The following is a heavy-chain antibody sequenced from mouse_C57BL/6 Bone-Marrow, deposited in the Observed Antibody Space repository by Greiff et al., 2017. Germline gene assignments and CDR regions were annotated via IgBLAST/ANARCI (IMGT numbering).Heavy chain of an antibody. J-gene: IGHJ4*01. Sequence: QVQLKQSGAELVRPGASVKLSCKASGYTFTDYYINWVKQRPGQGLEWIARIYPGSGNTYYNEKFKGKATLTAEKSSSTAYMQLSSLTSEDSAVYFCARSLYGSVYAMDYWGQGTSVTVSS. V-gene: IGHV1-76*01. CDR1: GYTFTDYY. CDR3: ARSLYGSVYAMDY. CDR2: IYPGSGNT. D-gene: IGHD2-1*01.